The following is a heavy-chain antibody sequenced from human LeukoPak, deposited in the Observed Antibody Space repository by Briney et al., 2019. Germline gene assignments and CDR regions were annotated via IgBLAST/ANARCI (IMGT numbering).Heavy chain of an antibody. V-gene: IGHV4-34*01. D-gene: IGHD6-13*01. CDR3: ARGVMGSSWYPPDYGMDV. CDR2: INHSGST. Sequence: SETLSLTCAVYGGSFSGYYWSWIRQPPGKGLEWIGEINHSGSTNYNPSLKRRVTISVDTSKNQFSLKLSSVTAADTAVYYCARGVMGSSWYPPDYGMDVWGQGTTVTVSS. CDR1: GGSFSGYY. J-gene: IGHJ6*02.